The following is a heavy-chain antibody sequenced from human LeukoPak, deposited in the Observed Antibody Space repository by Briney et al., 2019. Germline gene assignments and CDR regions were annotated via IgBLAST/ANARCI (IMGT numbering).Heavy chain of an antibody. CDR1: GFTFDDYG. CDR3: ARAWSYGRRPARYMDV. V-gene: IGHV3-20*04. J-gene: IGHJ6*03. Sequence: GGSLRLSCAASGFTFDDYGMSWVRQAPGKGLEWVSGVNWNGGSTGYADSVKGRFTISRDNAKNSLYLQMNSLRAEDTAVYYCARAWSYGRRPARYMDVWGKGTTVTISS. D-gene: IGHD5-18*01. CDR2: VNWNGGST.